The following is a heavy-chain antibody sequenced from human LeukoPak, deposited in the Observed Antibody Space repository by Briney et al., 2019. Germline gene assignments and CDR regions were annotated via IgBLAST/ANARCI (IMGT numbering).Heavy chain of an antibody. J-gene: IGHJ4*02. Sequence: TGGSLRLSCAASGFTFSSYWMHRVRQGPGKGLVWVSRVNGDGSYITYADSAKGRFTISRDNAKNTLHLQMNSLRVEDTAIYYCVRDRTGGDGHGNFDYWGQGTLVTVSS. D-gene: IGHD2-21*02. CDR2: VNGDGSYI. V-gene: IGHV3-74*01. CDR3: VRDRTGGDGHGNFDY. CDR1: GFTFSSYW.